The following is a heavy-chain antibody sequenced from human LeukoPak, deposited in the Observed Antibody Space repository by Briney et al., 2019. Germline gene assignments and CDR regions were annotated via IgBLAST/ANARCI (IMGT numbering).Heavy chain of an antibody. CDR2: ISSSSAYI. J-gene: IGHJ3*01. CDR3: ARKDGYNKLDAFDV. V-gene: IGHV3-21*01. Sequence: GGSLRLSCAASGFTFSSYSMSWVRQVPGEGLEWVSSISSSSAYIYYADSVKGRFTISRDNAKNSLYLQMDSLRAEDTAVYYCARKDGYNKLDAFDVWGQGTMVSVSS. D-gene: IGHD5-24*01. CDR1: GFTFSSYS.